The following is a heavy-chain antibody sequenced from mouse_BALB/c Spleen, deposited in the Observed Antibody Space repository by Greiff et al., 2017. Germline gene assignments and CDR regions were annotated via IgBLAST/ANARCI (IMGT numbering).Heavy chain of an antibody. CDR1: GFTFSSYT. D-gene: IGHD4-1*01. CDR2: ISSGGSYT. Sequence: EVMLVESGGGLVKPGGSLKLSCAASGFTFSSYTMSWVRQTPEKRLEWVATISSGGSYTYYPDSVKGRFTISRDNAKNTLYLQMSSLKSEDTAMYYCTRDGNEGDYWGQGTTLTVAS. V-gene: IGHV5-6-4*01. CDR3: TRDGNEGDY. J-gene: IGHJ2*01.